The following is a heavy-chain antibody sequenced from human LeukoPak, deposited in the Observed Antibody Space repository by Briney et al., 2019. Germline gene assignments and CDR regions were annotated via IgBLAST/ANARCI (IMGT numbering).Heavy chain of an antibody. CDR1: GFTFDDYA. J-gene: IGHJ3*02. Sequence: GGSLRLSCAASGFTFDDYAMHWVRQVPGKGLEWVSGINWNSENIGYVDSVKGRFTISRDNAKNSLYLEMNSLRAEDTALYFCAKAKSGFGEFALDIWGQGTMVTVSS. CDR2: INWNSENI. CDR3: AKAKSGFGEFALDI. D-gene: IGHD3-10*01. V-gene: IGHV3-9*01.